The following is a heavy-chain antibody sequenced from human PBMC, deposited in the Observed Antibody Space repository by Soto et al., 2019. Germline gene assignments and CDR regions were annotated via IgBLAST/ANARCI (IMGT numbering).Heavy chain of an antibody. Sequence: QVQLVQSGAEVKKPGASVKVSCKASGDTFTGYYLHWVRQAPGHGPEWMGWINPKSGGTSYSKKFQGRVTMTRDTSISTAYMELRRLRSDVTAVYYCAGNWNDGDDYFDYWGQGTLVTVSS. CDR1: GDTFTGYY. J-gene: IGHJ4*02. CDR3: AGNWNDGDDYFDY. CDR2: INPKSGGT. D-gene: IGHD1-1*01. V-gene: IGHV1-2*02.